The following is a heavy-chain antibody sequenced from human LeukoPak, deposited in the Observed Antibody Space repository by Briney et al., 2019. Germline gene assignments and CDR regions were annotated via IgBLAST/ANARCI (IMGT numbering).Heavy chain of an antibody. CDR3: AKNWFGELSPDY. V-gene: IGHV3-23*01. D-gene: IGHD3-10*01. CDR1: GFTFSSYA. CDR2: ISGSGGST. J-gene: IGHJ4*02. Sequence: PGRSLRLSCAASGFTFSSYAMSWVRQAPGKGLEWVSAISGSGGSTYYADSVKGRFTISRDNSKNTLYLQMNSLRAEDTAVYYCAKNWFGELSPDYWGQGTLVTVSS.